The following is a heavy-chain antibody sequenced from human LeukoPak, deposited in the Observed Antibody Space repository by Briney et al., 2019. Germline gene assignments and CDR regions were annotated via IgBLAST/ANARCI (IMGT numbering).Heavy chain of an antibody. J-gene: IGHJ3*02. CDR2: IYTRGST. CDR3: ARDLKNPDDYGEMGAFDI. V-gene: IGHV4-61*02. CDR1: GGSISSGSYY. D-gene: IGHD4-17*01. Sequence: PSETLSLTCTVSGGSISSGSYYWSWIRQPAGEGLEWIWRIYTRGSTNYTPSLKSRVTISVDKSKNQFSLKLSSVTAADTAVYYCARDLKNPDDYGEMGAFDIWGQGTMVTVSS.